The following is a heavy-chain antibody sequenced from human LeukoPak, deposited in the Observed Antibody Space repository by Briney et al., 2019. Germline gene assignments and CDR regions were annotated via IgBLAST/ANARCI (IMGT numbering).Heavy chain of an antibody. D-gene: IGHD6-19*01. J-gene: IGHJ3*02. CDR1: GFIFSDYS. CDR2: ISSGGSTI. V-gene: IGHV3-11*01. Sequence: PGGSLRLSCAASGFIFSDYSMRWIRQAPGKGLEWVSYISSGGSTIYYADPVKGRFTISRDNAKNSLYLQMNSLRAEDTAVYYCAKGDNRLAVAVGSLDAFDIWGQGTMVTVSS. CDR3: AKGDNRLAVAVGSLDAFDI.